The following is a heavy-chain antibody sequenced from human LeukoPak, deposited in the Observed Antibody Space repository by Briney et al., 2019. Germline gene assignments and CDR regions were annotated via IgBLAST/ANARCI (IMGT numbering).Heavy chain of an antibody. Sequence: ASVKVSCKASGYTFTGYYIHWVRQAPGQGLEWMGWINPNSGGTNYAQKFQGRVTMTRDTSISTAYMELSRLRSDDTAVYYCARDWYYGSGSSHYYYYMDVWGKGTTVTVSS. CDR1: GYTFTGYY. CDR3: ARDWYYGSGSSHYYYYMDV. V-gene: IGHV1-2*02. D-gene: IGHD3-10*01. J-gene: IGHJ6*03. CDR2: INPNSGGT.